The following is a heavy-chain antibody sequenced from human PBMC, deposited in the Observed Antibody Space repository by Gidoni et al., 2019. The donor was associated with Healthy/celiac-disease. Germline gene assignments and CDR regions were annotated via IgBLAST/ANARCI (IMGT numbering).Heavy chain of an antibody. Sequence: QVQLVESGGGVVQPGRSLRLSCPASGFTFSSYAMHWVRQAPGKGLEWVAVISYDGSNKYYADSVKGRFTISRDNSKNTLYLQMNSLRAEDTAVYYCARDSCSGGSCYEQFDYWGQGTLVTVSS. CDR1: GFTFSSYA. CDR2: ISYDGSNK. CDR3: ARDSCSGGSCYEQFDY. J-gene: IGHJ4*02. V-gene: IGHV3-30-3*01. D-gene: IGHD2-15*01.